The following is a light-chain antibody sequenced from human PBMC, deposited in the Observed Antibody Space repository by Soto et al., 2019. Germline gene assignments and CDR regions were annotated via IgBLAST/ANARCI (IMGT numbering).Light chain of an antibody. CDR3: QRYGSSPPLT. CDR1: QSVSSNY. Sequence: DIVLMQSPGTLSLSPGERATLSCRASQSVSSNYLAWYQQKPGQAPRLLIDGASRRATGIPDRFTGSGSGTDFTLTISRLEPEDIAVYYCQRYGSSPPLTFGGGTRVEI. CDR2: GAS. J-gene: IGKJ4*01. V-gene: IGKV3-20*01.